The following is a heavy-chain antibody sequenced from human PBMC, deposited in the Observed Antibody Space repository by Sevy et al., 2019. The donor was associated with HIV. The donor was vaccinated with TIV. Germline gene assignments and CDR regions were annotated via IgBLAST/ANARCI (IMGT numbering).Heavy chain of an antibody. D-gene: IGHD2-21*01. V-gene: IGHV3-9*01. J-gene: IGHJ6*02. CDR2: ISWNSRNI. Sequence: GGSLRLSCAASGFPFNDHAMHWVRQVPGKGLEWVSGISWNSRNIGYADSVRGRLTISRDNARHFGYLEMNSLRPEDTDFYYCAKDINRGCDGVNCYSYYYYFYGLDVWGQGTTVTVSS. CDR1: GFPFNDHA. CDR3: AKDINRGCDGVNCYSYYYYFYGLDV.